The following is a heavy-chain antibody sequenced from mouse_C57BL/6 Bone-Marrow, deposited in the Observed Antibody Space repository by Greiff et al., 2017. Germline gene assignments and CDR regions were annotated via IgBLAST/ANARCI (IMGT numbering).Heavy chain of an antibody. CDR1: GYTFTSYW. D-gene: IGHD1-1*01. CDR3: ARDRTFTTPFLAY. V-gene: IGHV1-72*01. J-gene: IGHJ3*01. CDR2: IDPNSGGT. Sequence: VKLQESGAELVKPGASVKLSCKASGYTFTSYWMHWVKQRPGRGLEWIGRIDPNSGGTKYNEKFKSKDTLTVDKPSSTAYMQLSSLTSEDSAVYYCARDRTFTTPFLAYWGQGTLVTVSA.